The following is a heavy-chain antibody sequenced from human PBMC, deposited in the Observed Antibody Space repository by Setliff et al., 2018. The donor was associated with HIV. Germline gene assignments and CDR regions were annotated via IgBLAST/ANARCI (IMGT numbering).Heavy chain of an antibody. V-gene: IGHV4-4*09. D-gene: IGHD3-10*01. CDR1: GGSISSYC. CDR2: IFSSGSI. J-gene: IGHJ5*02. CDR3: ARRIDNSGSFPDKNWFDT. Sequence: KASETLSLTCTVSGGSISSYCWNWIRQSPGRGLEWIGFIFSSGSIKYNPSLQSRVTMSIDTSKNQFSLKLTSVTAADTAVYYCARRIDNSGSFPDKNWFDTWGQGSLVTVSS.